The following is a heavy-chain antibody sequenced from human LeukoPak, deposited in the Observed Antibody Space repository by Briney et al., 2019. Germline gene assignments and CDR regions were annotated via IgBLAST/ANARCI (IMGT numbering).Heavy chain of an antibody. CDR2: ISAYNGNT. J-gene: IGHJ6*02. Sequence: PAASVKVSCKASGYTFTSYGISWVRQAPGQGLEWMGWISAYNGNTNYAQKLQGRVTMTTDTSTSTAYMELRSLRSDDTAVYYCAREGTAVAGYYYCYGMDVWGQGTTVTVCS. V-gene: IGHV1-18*01. CDR1: GYTFTSYG. CDR3: AREGTAVAGYYYCYGMDV. D-gene: IGHD6-19*01.